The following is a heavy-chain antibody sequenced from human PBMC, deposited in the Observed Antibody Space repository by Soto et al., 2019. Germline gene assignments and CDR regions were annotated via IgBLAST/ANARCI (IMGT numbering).Heavy chain of an antibody. CDR1: GFTFSSYA. V-gene: IGHV3-30-3*01. CDR3: ASPPYFRAGPFYY. Sequence: HPGGSLRLSCAASGFTFSSYAMHWVRQAPGKGLEWVAVISYDGSNKYYADSVKGRFTISRDNSKNTLYLQMNSLRAEDTAVYYCASPPYFRAGPFYYWGQGTLVTVSS. D-gene: IGHD3-10*01. CDR2: ISYDGSNK. J-gene: IGHJ4*02.